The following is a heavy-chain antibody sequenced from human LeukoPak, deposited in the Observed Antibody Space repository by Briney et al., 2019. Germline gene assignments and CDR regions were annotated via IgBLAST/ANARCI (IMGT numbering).Heavy chain of an antibody. CDR2: IYYSGST. CDR1: GGSISSNY. D-gene: IGHD5-18*01. CDR3: ARGYTAMVMYY. V-gene: IGHV4-59*01. J-gene: IGHJ4*02. Sequence: SETLSLTCTVSGGSISSNYWSWIRQPPGKGLEWIGYIYYSGSTSYNPSLKSRVTISVDTSKNQFSLKLSSVTAADTAVYYCARGYTAMVMYYWGQGTLVTVSS.